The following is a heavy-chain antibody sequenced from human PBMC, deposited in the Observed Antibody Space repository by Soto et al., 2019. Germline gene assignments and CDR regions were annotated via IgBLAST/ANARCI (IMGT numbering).Heavy chain of an antibody. D-gene: IGHD3-22*01. CDR1: GYTFTSYG. J-gene: IGHJ4*01. CDR3: ARVPSHYYDSSGYSGSLIDY. CDR2: INPYNGNT. V-gene: IGHV1-18*01. Sequence: ASVKVSCKASGYTFTSYGISWVRQAPGQGLEWMGWINPYNGNTKYAQKLQGRVTMTTDTSTSTAYMELRSLRSDDTAVYYCARVPSHYYDSSGYSGSLIDYWG.